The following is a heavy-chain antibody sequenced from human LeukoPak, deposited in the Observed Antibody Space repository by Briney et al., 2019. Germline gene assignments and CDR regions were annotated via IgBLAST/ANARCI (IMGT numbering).Heavy chain of an antibody. CDR2: ASYKSEWYF. Sequence: QTLSLTCAISGDSVSSNSVAWNWVRQSPSRGLEWLGRASYKSEWYFNYAVSVKSRITINADTSKNQFSLRLNSVTPEDTAVYYCARWDHGSGRFQNWGQGTLVTVSS. J-gene: IGHJ1*01. CDR3: ARWDHGSGRFQN. V-gene: IGHV6-1*01. CDR1: GDSVSSNSVA. D-gene: IGHD6-19*01.